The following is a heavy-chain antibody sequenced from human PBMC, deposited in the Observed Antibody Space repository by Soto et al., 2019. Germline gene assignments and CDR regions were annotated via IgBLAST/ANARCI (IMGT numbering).Heavy chain of an antibody. D-gene: IGHD6-13*01. Sequence: PSETLSHPCIFSGSPIRISSYYRRWIRQPPGKGLEWIGSIYYSGSTYYNPSLKSRVTISVDTSKNQFSLKLSSVTAADTAVYYCARHDFGQQLVRAWYYYYGMDVRGQGTTVT. CDR1: GSPIRISSYY. CDR3: ARHDFGQQLVRAWYYYYGMDV. J-gene: IGHJ6*02. CDR2: IYYSGST. V-gene: IGHV4-39*01.